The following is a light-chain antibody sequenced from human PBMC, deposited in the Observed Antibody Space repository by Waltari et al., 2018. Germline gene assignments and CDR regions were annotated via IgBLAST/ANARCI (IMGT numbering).Light chain of an antibody. CDR1: SNDIGYYNF. Sequence: QSALTQPPSASGSPGQSVTIPCTGTSNDIGYYNFVSWYQQHPGKAPKLMIYEVNKRPSGVPDRFSGSKSGNTASLTVSGLQAEDEADYYCTSYAGGSNVVFGGGTELTVL. CDR3: TSYAGGSNVV. CDR2: EVN. V-gene: IGLV2-8*01. J-gene: IGLJ2*01.